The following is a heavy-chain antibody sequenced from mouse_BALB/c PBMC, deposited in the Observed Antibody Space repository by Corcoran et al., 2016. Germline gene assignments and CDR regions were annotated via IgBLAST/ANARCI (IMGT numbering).Heavy chain of an antibody. CDR2: ISYDGSN. CDR3: ATLLSPYYY. D-gene: IGHD1-1*01. CDR1: GYSITSGYY. V-gene: IGHV3-6*02. Sequence: DVQLQESGPGLVKPSQSLSLTCSVTGYSITSGYYWNWIRQFPGNKLEWMGYISYDGSNNSNPSLKNRLSITRDTSKNQFFLKLNSVTTEDTASYYGATLLSPYYYWVQGITLTVSS. J-gene: IGHJ2*01.